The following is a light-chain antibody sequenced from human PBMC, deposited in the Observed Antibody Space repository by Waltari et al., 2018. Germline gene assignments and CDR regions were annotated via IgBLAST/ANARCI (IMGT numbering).Light chain of an antibody. V-gene: IGLV1-40*01. Sequence: QSVLTQPPSVSGAPGQRVTISCTGSSSNTGAGYDVHCYQQFPVTAPHLPIYANTNRPSGVPDPFSGSKSGTSASLAITGLQAEDEADYYCQSYDSSLSGWVFGGGTKLTVL. CDR3: QSYDSSLSGWV. CDR1: SSNTGAGYD. J-gene: IGLJ3*02. CDR2: ANT.